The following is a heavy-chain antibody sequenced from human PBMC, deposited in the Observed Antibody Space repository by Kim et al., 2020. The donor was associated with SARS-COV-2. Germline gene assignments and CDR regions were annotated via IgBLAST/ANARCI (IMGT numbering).Heavy chain of an antibody. Sequence: ASVKVSCKASGYTFTSYGISWVRQAPGQGLEWMGWISAYNGNTNYAQKLQGRVTMTTDTSTSTAYMELRSLRSDDTAVYYCAGEAYYYYYMDVWGKGTTVTVSS. V-gene: IGHV1-18*01. CDR1: GYTFTSYG. J-gene: IGHJ6*03. CDR2: ISAYNGNT. CDR3: AGEAYYYYYMDV.